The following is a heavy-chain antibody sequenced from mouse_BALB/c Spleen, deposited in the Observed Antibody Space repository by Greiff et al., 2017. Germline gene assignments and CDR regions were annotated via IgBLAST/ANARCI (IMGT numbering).Heavy chain of an antibody. CDR1: GFTFSSYA. V-gene: IGHV5-6-5*01. D-gene: IGHD2-1*01. Sequence: VQLKESGGGLVKPGGSLKLSCAASGFTFSSYAMSWVRQTPEKRLEWVASISSGGSTYYPDSVKGRFTISRDNARNILYLQMSSLRSEDTAMYYCARGEVYGNLYWYFDVWGAGTTVTVSS. CDR3: ARGEVYGNLYWYFDV. CDR2: ISSGGST. J-gene: IGHJ1*01.